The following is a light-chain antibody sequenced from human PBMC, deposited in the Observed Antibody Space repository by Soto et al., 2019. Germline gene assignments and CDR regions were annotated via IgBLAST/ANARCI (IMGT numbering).Light chain of an antibody. Sequence: EIVLTQSPATLSSSPGERATLSCRASQSVSSYLAWYQQKPGQAPRLLIYHASNRATGIPARFSGSGSGTDFTLTISSLEPEDFAVYYCQQRSTWPLTFGGGTKVEIK. CDR2: HAS. V-gene: IGKV3-11*01. CDR1: QSVSSY. CDR3: QQRSTWPLT. J-gene: IGKJ4*01.